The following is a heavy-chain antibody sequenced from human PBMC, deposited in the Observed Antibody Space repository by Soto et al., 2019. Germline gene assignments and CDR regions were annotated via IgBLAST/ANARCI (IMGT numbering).Heavy chain of an antibody. CDR3: AMVDVYVTPSPQDV. Sequence: QVQLVQSGAEVKNPGASVKVSCKTCGYTFTSYGIGWARQAPGQGLEWMGWINTYNGNTNYAQNLQGRVTLTTDTSTSTAYMELRSLRSNDTAIYYCAMVDVYVTPSPQDVWGQVTTVTVSS. CDR2: INTYNGNT. D-gene: IGHD3-16*01. J-gene: IGHJ6*02. V-gene: IGHV1-18*01. CDR1: GYTFTSYG.